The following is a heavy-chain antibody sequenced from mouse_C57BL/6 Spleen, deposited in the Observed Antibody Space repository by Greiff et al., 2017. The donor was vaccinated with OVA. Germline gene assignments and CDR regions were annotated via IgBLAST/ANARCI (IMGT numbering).Heavy chain of an antibody. J-gene: IGHJ1*03. CDR1: GYAFSSSW. Sequence: QVQLKQSGPELVKPGASVKISCKASGYAFSSSWMIWVKQRPGKGLEWIGRIYPGDGDTIYNGKFKGKATLTADKSSSPAYMQLSSLTSEDSAVYVCARQDNYYGSSYWYFDVWGTGTTVTVSS. D-gene: IGHD1-1*01. CDR2: IYPGDGDT. CDR3: ARQDNYYGSSYWYFDV. V-gene: IGHV1-82*01.